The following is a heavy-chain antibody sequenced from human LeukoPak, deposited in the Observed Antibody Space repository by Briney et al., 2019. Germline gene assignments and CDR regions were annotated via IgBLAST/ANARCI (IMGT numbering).Heavy chain of an antibody. CDR1: GFTFSSYG. CDR2: IRYDGSNK. J-gene: IGHJ6*02. Sequence: GGSLRLSCAASGFTFSSYGMHWVRQAPGKGLEWVAFIRYDGSNKYYADSVKGRFTISRDNSKNTLYLQMNSLRAEDTAVYYCARETPGYSYGFRWEPGMDVWGQGTTVTVSS. CDR3: ARETPGYSYGFRWEPGMDV. V-gene: IGHV3-30*02. D-gene: IGHD5-18*01.